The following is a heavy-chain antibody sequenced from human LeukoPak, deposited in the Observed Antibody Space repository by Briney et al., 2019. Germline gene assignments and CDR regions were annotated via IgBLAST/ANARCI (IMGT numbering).Heavy chain of an antibody. CDR2: INHSGST. D-gene: IGHD1-26*01. Sequence: SETLSLTCAVYGGSFSGYYWSWIRQPSGKGLEWIGEINHSGSTNYNPSLKSRVTISVDTSKNQFSLKLSSVTAADTAVYYCARQNIVGAIAFDIWGQGTMVTVSS. J-gene: IGHJ3*02. CDR3: ARQNIVGAIAFDI. V-gene: IGHV4-34*01. CDR1: GGSFSGYY.